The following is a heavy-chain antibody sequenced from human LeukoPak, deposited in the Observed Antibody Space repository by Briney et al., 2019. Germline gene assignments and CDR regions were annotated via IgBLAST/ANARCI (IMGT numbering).Heavy chain of an antibody. D-gene: IGHD6-13*01. Sequence: GGSLRLSCAASGFTFSSYSMNWVRQAPGKGLEWVSSISSSSSYIFYTDSVKGRFTISRDNAKNSLYLQMNSLRAEDTAVYYCARDRTNIAAAGGYYYYGMDVWGQGTTVTVSS. CDR3: ARDRTNIAAAGGYYYYGMDV. CDR1: GFTFSSYS. V-gene: IGHV3-21*01. CDR2: ISSSSSYI. J-gene: IGHJ6*02.